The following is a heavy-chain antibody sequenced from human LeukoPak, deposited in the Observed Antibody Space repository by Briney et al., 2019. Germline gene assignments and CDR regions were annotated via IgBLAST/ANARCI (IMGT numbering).Heavy chain of an antibody. J-gene: IGHJ4*02. V-gene: IGHV3-7*01. Sequence: GGSLRLSCAASGFTCSSYWMSWVRQAPGKGLEWVANIKQDGSEKYYVDSVKGRFTISRDNAKNSLYLQMNSLRAEDTAVYYCARDLWESEQQLTIGYWGQGTLVTVST. CDR1: GFTCSSYW. CDR3: ARDLWESEQQLTIGY. CDR2: IKQDGSEK. D-gene: IGHD6-13*01.